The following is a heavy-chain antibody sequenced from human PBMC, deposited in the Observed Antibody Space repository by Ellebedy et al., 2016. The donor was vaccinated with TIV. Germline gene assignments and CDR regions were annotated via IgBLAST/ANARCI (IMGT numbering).Heavy chain of an antibody. CDR1: GYTFTGYY. CDR2: INPNSGGT. D-gene: IGHD3-10*01. CDR3: ARANGDFPSSDY. Sequence: AASVKVSCKASGYTFTGYYMHWVRQAPGQGLEWMGWINPNSGGTNYAQKLQGRVTMTTDTSTSTAYMELSSLRSEDTAVYYCARANGDFPSSDYWGQGTLVTVSS. J-gene: IGHJ4*02. V-gene: IGHV1-2*02.